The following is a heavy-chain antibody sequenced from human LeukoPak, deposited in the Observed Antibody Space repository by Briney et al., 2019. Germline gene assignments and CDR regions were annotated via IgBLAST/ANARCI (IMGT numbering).Heavy chain of an antibody. D-gene: IGHD5-12*01. CDR3: AKDGYGDYDYPDY. V-gene: IGHV3-30*18. CDR1: GFTLSSYG. J-gene: IGHJ4*02. CDR2: ISYDGSNK. Sequence: GRSLILSCAASGFTLSSYGLHWVRQAPGKGLEWVAVISYDGSNKYYADSVKGRFTISRDNSKNTLYLQMNSLRAEDTAVYYCAKDGYGDYDYPDYWGQGTLVTVSS.